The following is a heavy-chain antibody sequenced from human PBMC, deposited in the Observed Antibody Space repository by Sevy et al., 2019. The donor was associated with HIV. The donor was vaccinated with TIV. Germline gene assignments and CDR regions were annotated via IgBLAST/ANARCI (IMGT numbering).Heavy chain of an antibody. D-gene: IGHD2-2*02. J-gene: IGHJ3*02. CDR1: GYSFPSFW. CDR3: ARPSGPDCSSTSCYNYDAFDI. Sequence: GESLKISCKGSGYSFPSFWIGWVRQMPGKGLEWMGIIYPGDSDTRYSPSFQGQVTISADKSISNAYLQWSSLKASDTAMYYCARPSGPDCSSTSCYNYDAFDIWGQGTMVTVSS. V-gene: IGHV5-51*01. CDR2: IYPGDSDT.